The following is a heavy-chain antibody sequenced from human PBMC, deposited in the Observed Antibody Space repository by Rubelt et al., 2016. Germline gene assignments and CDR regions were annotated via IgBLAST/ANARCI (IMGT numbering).Heavy chain of an antibody. V-gene: IGHV1-18*01. D-gene: IGHD3-10*01. CDR2: ITGNNGNT. Sequence: QVQLVQSGAEVKKPGSSVKVSCKASGGTFSSYAISWVRQAPGQGLEWMGWITGNNGNTNYAQKLQGRVTMTTDTSTSTAYMELRSLRSDDTAVYYCAGVQGVSLWFGENCMDVWGQGTTVTVSS. J-gene: IGHJ6*02. CDR1: GGTFSSYA. CDR3: AGVQGVSLWFGENCMDV.